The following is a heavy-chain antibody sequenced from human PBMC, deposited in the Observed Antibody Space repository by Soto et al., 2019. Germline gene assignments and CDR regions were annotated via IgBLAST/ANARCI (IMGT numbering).Heavy chain of an antibody. CDR2: ITSGGST. CDR3: ATELRYLDWFTRRHY. D-gene: IGHD3-3*01. Sequence: EVQLLESGGGLVQPGGSLRLSCAASGFDFNSYAMNWVRQAPGKGLEWLSAITSGGSTYYAGSLRGRFTISRDNSRNTVLLQMDNLRDDDTAVYYCATELRYLDWFTRRHYWGNGTVVTATS. V-gene: IGHV3-23*01. J-gene: IGHJ4*01. CDR1: GFDFNSYA.